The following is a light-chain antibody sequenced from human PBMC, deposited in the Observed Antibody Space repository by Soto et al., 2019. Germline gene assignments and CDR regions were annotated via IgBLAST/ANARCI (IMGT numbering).Light chain of an antibody. CDR1: HSISSY. Sequence: DIHITQSPSSLSASVGDRVTITCRASHSISSYLNLYQQKPGKAPKLLIYAASSLQSGVPSRFNGSGSGTDFTLTISSLQPEDFATYYCQQSYSTPRTFGQGTKVDIK. CDR3: QQSYSTPRT. J-gene: IGKJ1*01. V-gene: IGKV1-39*01. CDR2: AAS.